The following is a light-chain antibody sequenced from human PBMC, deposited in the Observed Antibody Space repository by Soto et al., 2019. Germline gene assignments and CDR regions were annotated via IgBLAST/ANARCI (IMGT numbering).Light chain of an antibody. CDR3: QQYERYST. J-gene: IGKJ1*01. CDR2: KAS. Sequence: IEMTQSPSTLSASLGDRVTITCRASQSISVWLAWYQQKAGKAPNLLIYKASRLESGVPSMLSGSGSETEFTLTISGLQPGDYATYYCQQYERYSTFGQGTKVDIK. CDR1: QSISVW. V-gene: IGKV1-5*03.